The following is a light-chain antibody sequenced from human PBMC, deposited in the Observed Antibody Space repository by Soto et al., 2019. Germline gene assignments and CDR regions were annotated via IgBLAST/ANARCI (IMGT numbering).Light chain of an antibody. V-gene: IGKV3-20*01. CDR1: LSVTSY. Sequence: ENVLTQSPGTLSLSPGERATLSCRASLSVTSYLAWYQKKPGQPPRLLIYGAYNRPTGIPDRFTGSGSGTYFTLTMSRLQPEDFAVYYCQQYGTSPRTFGQGTKVEIK. J-gene: IGKJ2*01. CDR3: QQYGTSPRT. CDR2: GAY.